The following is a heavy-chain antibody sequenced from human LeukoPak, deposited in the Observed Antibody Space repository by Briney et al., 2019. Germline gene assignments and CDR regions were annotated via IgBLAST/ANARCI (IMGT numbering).Heavy chain of an antibody. J-gene: IGHJ4*02. D-gene: IGHD3-22*01. Sequence: PGGSLRLSCAASGFTFSSYSMNWVRQAPGKGLEWVSSISSSSSYVYYADSVKGRFTISRDNAKNSLYLQMNSLRAEDTAVYYCARDGLTYYYDSSGAIYYFDYWGQGTLVTVSS. V-gene: IGHV3-21*01. CDR1: GFTFSSYS. CDR2: ISSSSSYV. CDR3: ARDGLTYYYDSSGAIYYFDY.